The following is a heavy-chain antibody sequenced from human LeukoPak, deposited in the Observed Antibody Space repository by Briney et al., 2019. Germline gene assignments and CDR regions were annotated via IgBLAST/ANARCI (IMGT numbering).Heavy chain of an antibody. V-gene: IGHV3-30*18. CDR3: AKDRVQLWTEYYFDY. Sequence: GGSLRLSCAASGFTFSSYGMHWVRQAPGKGLEWVAVISYDGSNKYYADSVKGRFTISRDNSKNTLYLQMNSLRAEDTAVYYCAKDRVQLWTEYYFDYWGQGTPVTVSS. J-gene: IGHJ4*02. CDR1: GFTFSSYG. D-gene: IGHD5-18*01. CDR2: ISYDGSNK.